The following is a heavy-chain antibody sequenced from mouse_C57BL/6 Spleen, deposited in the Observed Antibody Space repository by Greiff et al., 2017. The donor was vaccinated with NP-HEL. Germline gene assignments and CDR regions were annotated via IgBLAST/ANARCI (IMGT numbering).Heavy chain of an antibody. CDR2: IYPGSGNT. V-gene: IGHV1-76*01. CDR3: ARWDSNSFAY. CDR1: GYTFTDYY. Sequence: QVQLQQSGAELVRPGASVKLSCKASGYTFTDYYINWVKQRPGQGLEWIARIYPGSGNTYYNEKFKGNATLTAEKSSSTAYMQLSSLTSEDSAVYFCARWDSNSFAYWGQGTLVTVSA. J-gene: IGHJ3*01. D-gene: IGHD2-5*01.